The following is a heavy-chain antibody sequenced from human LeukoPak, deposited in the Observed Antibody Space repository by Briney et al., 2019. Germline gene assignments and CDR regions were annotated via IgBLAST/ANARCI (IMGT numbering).Heavy chain of an antibody. V-gene: IGHV3-43*01. J-gene: IGHJ4*02. D-gene: IGHD6-19*01. Sequence: GGSLRLSCAASGFTFDRYTIHWVRQAPGKGLEWVSLMRGRFTISRDTSKNSLYLQMNSLRTEDTALYYCAKEHSSGWPNLDSWGRGTLVTVSS. CDR1: GFTFDRYT. CDR3: AKEHSSGWPNLDS.